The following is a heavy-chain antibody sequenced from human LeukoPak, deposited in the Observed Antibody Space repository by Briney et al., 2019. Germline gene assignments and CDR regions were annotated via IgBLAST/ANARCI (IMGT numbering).Heavy chain of an antibody. CDR2: IYYSGST. D-gene: IGHD2-15*01. CDR1: GGSISSGDYY. CDR3: ARVVVVAATVVFDY. J-gene: IGHJ4*02. Sequence: SETLSLTCTDSGGSISSGDYYWSWIRQPPGKGLEWIGYIYYSGSTYYNPSLKSRVTISVDTSKNQFSLKLSSVTAADTAVYYCARVVVVAATVVFDYWGQGTLVTVSS. V-gene: IGHV4-30-4*01.